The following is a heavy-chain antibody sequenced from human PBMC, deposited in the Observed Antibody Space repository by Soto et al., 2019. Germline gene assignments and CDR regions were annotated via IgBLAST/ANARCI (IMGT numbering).Heavy chain of an antibody. CDR1: GYTFTGYY. V-gene: IGHV1-2*04. CDR3: AHRVSYGDYVAY. CDR2: INPNSGGT. Sequence: GASVKVSCKASGYTFTGYYMHWVRQAPGQGLEWMGWINPNSGGTNYAQKFQGWVTITKDTSKNQVVLTMTNMDPVDTATYYCAHRVSYGDYVAYWGQGTLVTVSS. J-gene: IGHJ4*02. D-gene: IGHD4-17*01.